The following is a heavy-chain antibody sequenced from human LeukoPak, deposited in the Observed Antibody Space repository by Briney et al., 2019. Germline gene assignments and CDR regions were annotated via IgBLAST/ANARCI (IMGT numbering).Heavy chain of an antibody. V-gene: IGHV3-53*01. CDR1: GFTVSRNY. Sequence: GGSLRLSCAASGFTVSRNYMSWVRQAPGKGLEWVSVIYGGGSTYYADSVKGRFTISRDNSKNPLYLQMNSLRAEDTAVYYCARDASSSGSYYFDSWGQGTLVTVSS. D-gene: IGHD1-26*01. CDR2: IYGGGST. CDR3: ARDASSSGSYYFDS. J-gene: IGHJ4*02.